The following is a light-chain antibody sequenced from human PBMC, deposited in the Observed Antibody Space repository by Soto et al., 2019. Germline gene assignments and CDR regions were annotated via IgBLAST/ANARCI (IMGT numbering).Light chain of an antibody. Sequence: DIVMTQSPDSLAVSLGERATINCKSSQSVLYSSNNKNYLAWYQQKPGQPPKLLIYWASTRESGVPDRFSGSGSGTDFTLTFTSLQAEDTAVYYCQQSYSTPPYTFGQGTKLEIK. CDR1: QSVLYSSNNKNY. CDR2: WAS. V-gene: IGKV4-1*01. J-gene: IGKJ2*01. CDR3: QQSYSTPPYT.